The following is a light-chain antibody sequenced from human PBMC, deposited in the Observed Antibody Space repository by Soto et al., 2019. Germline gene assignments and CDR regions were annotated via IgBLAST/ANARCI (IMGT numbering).Light chain of an antibody. CDR3: QQYNNYFQT. Sequence: TQSLGTMSVALGDRLTITCSSSQNVTRNLLVWYQQHPGQAPGLLIYDASSRATGIPDRFSGSGSGTEFTLTISSLQPDDFATYYCQQYNNYFQTFGQGTKVDIK. J-gene: IGKJ1*01. V-gene: IGKV3D-15*01. CDR2: DAS. CDR1: QNVTRN.